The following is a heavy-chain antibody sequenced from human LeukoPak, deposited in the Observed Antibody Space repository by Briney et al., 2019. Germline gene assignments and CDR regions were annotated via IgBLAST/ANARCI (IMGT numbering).Heavy chain of an antibody. J-gene: IGHJ4*02. CDR3: TKERDYSNFAEDY. V-gene: IGHV3-23*01. CDR1: GLTFSNYA. Sequence: GGSLRLSCAVSGLTFSNYAMTWVRQAPGKGLEWVSSVLAGGGTTLYADSVKGRFTISRDNSYNTLYLQMSSLRAEDTAVYYCTKERDYSNFAEDYWGQGTLVTVSS. D-gene: IGHD4-11*01. CDR2: VLAGGGTT.